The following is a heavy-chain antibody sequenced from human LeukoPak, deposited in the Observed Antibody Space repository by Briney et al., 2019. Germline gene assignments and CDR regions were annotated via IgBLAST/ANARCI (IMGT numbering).Heavy chain of an antibody. J-gene: IGHJ6*04. CDR2: ISSSSSYI. D-gene: IGHD2-2*01. V-gene: IGHV3-21*01. Sequence: GGSLRLSCAASGFTFSSYSMNWVRQAPGKGLEWVSSISSSSSYIYYADSVKGRFTTSRDNAKNSLYLQMNSLRAEDTAVYYCASYCSSTSCSGYYGMDVWGKGTTVTVSS. CDR1: GFTFSSYS. CDR3: ASYCSSTSCSGYYGMDV.